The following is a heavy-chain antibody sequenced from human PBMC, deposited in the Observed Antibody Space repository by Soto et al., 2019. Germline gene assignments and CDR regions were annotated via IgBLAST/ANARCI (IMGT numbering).Heavy chain of an antibody. CDR2: IIPIFGTA. D-gene: IGHD2-2*02. CDR3: ARGPGQLLYAHLFLRPFDP. Sequence: KVACKASGGTYSSYAISCERQAPGQGLEWMGGIIPIFGTANYAQKCQGRVTITADKSTGTAYMELSSLRSEDTAVYYCARGPGQLLYAHLFLRPFDPWGQGTLVTVSS. V-gene: IGHV1-69*06. CDR1: GGTYSSYA. J-gene: IGHJ5*02.